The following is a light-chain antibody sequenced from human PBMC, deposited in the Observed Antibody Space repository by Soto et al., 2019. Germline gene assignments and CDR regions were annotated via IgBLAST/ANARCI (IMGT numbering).Light chain of an antibody. Sequence: QSALTQPPSASGSPGQSVTISCTGTSSDVGGYNYVSWYQQHPGKAPKLMIYEVTKRPSGVPDRFSGSKSGNTASLTVSGLLAEDEDDYYCSSHAGISNVVFGGGTQLTVL. V-gene: IGLV2-8*01. CDR2: EVT. CDR1: SSDVGGYNY. J-gene: IGLJ3*02. CDR3: SSHAGISNVV.